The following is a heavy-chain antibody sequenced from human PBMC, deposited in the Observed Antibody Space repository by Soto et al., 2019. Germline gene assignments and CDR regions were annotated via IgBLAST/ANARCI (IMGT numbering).Heavy chain of an antibody. CDR2: IYYSGST. CDR1: GGSISSYY. CDR3: AREDYGDYDRYFDY. Sequence: PSETLSLTCTVSGGSISSYYWSWIRQPPGKGLEWIGYIYYSGSTNYNPSLKSRVTISVDTSKNQFSLKLSSVTAADTAVYYCAREDYGDYDRYFDYWGQGTLVTVSS. D-gene: IGHD4-17*01. V-gene: IGHV4-59*01. J-gene: IGHJ4*02.